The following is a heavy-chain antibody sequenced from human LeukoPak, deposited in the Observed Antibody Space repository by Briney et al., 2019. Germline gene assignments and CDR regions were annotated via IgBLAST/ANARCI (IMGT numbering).Heavy chain of an antibody. CDR3: AKRGVVIRVILVGFHKEAYYFES. J-gene: IGHJ4*02. V-gene: IGHV3-23*01. D-gene: IGHD3/OR15-3a*01. CDR1: GITLSNYG. Sequence: GGSLRLSCAVSGITLSNYGMSWVRQAPGKGLEWVAGISGSGGGTKYADSVKGRLTISRDNPKNTLYLQMNSLRAEDTAVYFCAKRGVVIRVILVGFHKEAYYFESWGQGALVTVSS. CDR2: ISGSGGGT.